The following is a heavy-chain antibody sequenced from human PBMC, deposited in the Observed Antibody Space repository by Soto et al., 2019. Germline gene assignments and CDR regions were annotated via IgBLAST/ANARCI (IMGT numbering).Heavy chain of an antibody. J-gene: IGHJ4*02. CDR2: VSQSGRT. CDR1: GDSISSSYW. D-gene: IGHD5-18*01. V-gene: IGHV4-4*02. Sequence: QVQLQESGPGLVKPSGTLSLTCAVSGDSISSSYWWGWVRQPPEKGLEWIGEVSQSGRTNYNPSLKSRVTISLDKSKNQLSLSLTSVTAADTAVYYCATNKGYCWRHWGQGTLVTVS. CDR3: ATNKGYCWRH.